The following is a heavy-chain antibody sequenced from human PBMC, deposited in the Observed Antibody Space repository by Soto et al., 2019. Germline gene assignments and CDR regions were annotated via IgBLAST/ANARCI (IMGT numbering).Heavy chain of an antibody. V-gene: IGHV4-34*01. CDR2: INHSGST. CDR3: ARALLITMFLPAGWFDP. CDR1: GGSFSGYY. J-gene: IGHJ5*02. Sequence: QVQLQQWGAGLLKPSETLSLTCAVYGGSFSGYYWSWIRQPPGKGLEWIGEINHSGSTNYNPSLKSRDTISVDTSKNQFSLKLSSVTAADTAVYYCARALLITMFLPAGWFDPWGQGTLVTVSS. D-gene: IGHD3-10*02.